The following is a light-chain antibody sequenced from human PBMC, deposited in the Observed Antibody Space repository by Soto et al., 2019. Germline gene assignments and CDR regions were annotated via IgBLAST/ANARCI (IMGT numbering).Light chain of an antibody. CDR2: RDS. J-gene: IGLJ2*01. Sequence: SYELTQPLSVSVALGQTARITCGGNNIGSKNVHWYQQKPGQAPVLVIYRDSNRPSGIPERFYGSHSGNTATLTISRSQAXXXADYYCQVWDSSTVVFGGGTKLTVL. CDR3: QVWDSSTVV. CDR1: NIGSKN. V-gene: IGLV3-9*01.